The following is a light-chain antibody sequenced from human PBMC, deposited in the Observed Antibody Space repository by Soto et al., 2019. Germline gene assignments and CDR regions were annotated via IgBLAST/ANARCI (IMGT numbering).Light chain of an antibody. CDR3: QQYNNWPSWT. Sequence: EIVMTPSPATLSVSLGERATLSCRASQSVFTNLAWYQHRPGQAPRLLIYGASTRATGIPARFSGSGSGTEFTLTISSLQSEDFAVYYCQQYNNWPSWTFGQGIKVEIK. J-gene: IGKJ1*01. CDR2: GAS. CDR1: QSVFTN. V-gene: IGKV3-15*01.